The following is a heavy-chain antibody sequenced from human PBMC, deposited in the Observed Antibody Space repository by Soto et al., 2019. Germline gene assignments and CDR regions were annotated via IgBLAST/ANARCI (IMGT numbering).Heavy chain of an antibody. CDR2: ISYDGNNK. Sequence: GGSLRLSCTASGFTFRNTGRHWVRQVPGKGLEWVAVISYDGNNKYYADSVKGRFTISRDNSKHTVCLQMNTLSAEDTAMYYCAKVGSGKYLTYNYYYCMDGWGQGTTVTVSS. CDR1: GFTFRNTG. CDR3: AKVGSGKYLTYNYYYCMDG. J-gene: IGHJ6*02. V-gene: IGHV3-30*18. D-gene: IGHD1-26*01.